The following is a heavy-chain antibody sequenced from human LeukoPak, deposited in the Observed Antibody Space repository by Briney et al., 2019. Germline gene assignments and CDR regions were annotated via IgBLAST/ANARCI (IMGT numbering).Heavy chain of an antibody. CDR3: ARGPVTYYYMDV. CDR2: INPNSGGT. J-gene: IGHJ6*03. D-gene: IGHD3/OR15-3a*01. CDR1: GYTFTGYD. Sequence: GASVKVSCKASGYTFTGYDMHWVRQAPGQGLEWMGRINPNSGGTNYAQRFQGRVTMTRDTSISTAYMELSRLRSDDTAAYYCARGPVTYYYMDVWGKGNTVTVSS. V-gene: IGHV1-2*06.